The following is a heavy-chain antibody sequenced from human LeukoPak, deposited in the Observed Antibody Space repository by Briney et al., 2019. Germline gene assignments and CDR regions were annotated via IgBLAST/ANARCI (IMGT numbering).Heavy chain of an antibody. D-gene: IGHD2-2*01. J-gene: IGHJ4*02. CDR3: ARHGEYHPPRPNYFDY. CDR2: IYYSGST. CDR1: GGSISSGGYY. V-gene: IGHV4-31*03. Sequence: PSQTLSLTCTVSGGSISSGGYYWSWIRQHPGKGLEWIGYIYYSGSTYYNPSLKSRVTISVDTSKNQFSLKLSSVTAADTAVYYCARHGEYHPPRPNYFDYWGQGTLVTVSS.